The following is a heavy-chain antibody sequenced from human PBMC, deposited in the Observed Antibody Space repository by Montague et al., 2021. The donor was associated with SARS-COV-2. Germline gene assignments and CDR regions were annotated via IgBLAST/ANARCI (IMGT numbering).Heavy chain of an antibody. J-gene: IGHJ4*02. CDR1: GGSISDSNYL. CDR3: ARSLISASGTGSNFDS. D-gene: IGHD6-13*01. V-gene: IGHV4-39*07. CDR2: IHYSGT. Sequence: SETLSLTCTVSGGSISDSNYLWGWIRQPPGKGLERIGDIHYSGTYYNPXXRSRVTMSRDLSENQFSLRLRSVTAADTALYYCARSLISASGTGSNFDSWGQGTLGAVSS.